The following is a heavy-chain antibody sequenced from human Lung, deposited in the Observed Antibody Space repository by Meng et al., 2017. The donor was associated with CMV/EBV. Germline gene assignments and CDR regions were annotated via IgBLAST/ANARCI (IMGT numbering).Heavy chain of an antibody. V-gene: IGHV4-39*01. CDR2: VVYSGTT. D-gene: IGHD1-14*01. J-gene: IGHJ4*02. CDR1: GGSISSSSYY. Sequence: QLQLQAAGPGLVKPSETLSLTCTVSGGSISSSSYYWAWTRQPPGEGLEWIGSVVYSGTTYYTSSLKSRVSISVDTSKNQFSLKLSSVTAADTAVYYCARHHHSPTFDYWGQGTLVTVSS. CDR3: ARHHHSPTFDY.